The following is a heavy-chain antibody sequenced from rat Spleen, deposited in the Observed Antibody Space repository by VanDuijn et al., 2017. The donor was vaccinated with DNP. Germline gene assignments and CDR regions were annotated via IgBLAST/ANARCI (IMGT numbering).Heavy chain of an antibody. CDR1: GFTFSNYH. D-gene: IGHD1-11*01. J-gene: IGHJ4*01. V-gene: IGHV5-25*01. Sequence: EVLLVESGGGLVQPGRSLKLSCIVSGFTFSNYHMVWVRKAPKKGLEWVATSSTSGRRTYYPECVKGRFTISRDNAESRLYLQMNSLKSEDTATYYCAKQGDYGGLDVWGQGTSVTASS. CDR3: AKQGDYGGLDV. CDR2: SSTSGRRT.